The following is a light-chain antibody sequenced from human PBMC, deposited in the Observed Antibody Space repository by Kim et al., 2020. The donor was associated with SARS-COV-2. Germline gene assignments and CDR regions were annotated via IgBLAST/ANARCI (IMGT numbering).Light chain of an antibody. CDR3: QQYNSYSMYT. J-gene: IGKJ2*01. CDR2: DAS. Sequence: ASVGDRVPFTCRASQSISNWLAWYQQKPGKAPKLLIFDASNLESGVPSRFSGGRSGTEFTLTISSLQPDDFATYYCQQYNSYSMYTFGQGTKLGI. CDR1: QSISNW. V-gene: IGKV1-5*01.